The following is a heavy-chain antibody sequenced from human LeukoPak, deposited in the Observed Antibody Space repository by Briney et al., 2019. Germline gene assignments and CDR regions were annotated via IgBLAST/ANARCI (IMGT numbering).Heavy chain of an antibody. CDR1: GYTFTSYD. CDR2: MNPNSGNT. V-gene: IGHV1-8*03. D-gene: IGHD3-22*01. CDR3: ARLYYYDSSGYYYVGWFDP. Sequence: ASVKVSCKASGYTFTSYDINWVRQATGQGLEWMGWMNPNSGNTGYAQKFQGRVTITRNTSISTVYMELSSLRSEDTAVYYCARLYYYDSSGYYYVGWFDPWGQGTLVTVSS. J-gene: IGHJ5*02.